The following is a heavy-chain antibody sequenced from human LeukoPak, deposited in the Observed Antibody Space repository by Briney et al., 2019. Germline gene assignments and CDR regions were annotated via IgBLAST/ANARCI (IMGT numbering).Heavy chain of an antibody. D-gene: IGHD4-11*01. CDR1: GFTFSSYA. CDR2: ISGSGGST. CDR3: AKVEYNAVTRRGGDY. J-gene: IGHJ4*02. Sequence: GGSLRLSCAASGFTFSSYAMSWVRQTPEKGLEWVSAISGSGGSTYYADSVKGRFTISRDNSKNTLYLQMNSLRAEDTAVYYCAKVEYNAVTRRGGDYWGQGTLVTVSS. V-gene: IGHV3-23*01.